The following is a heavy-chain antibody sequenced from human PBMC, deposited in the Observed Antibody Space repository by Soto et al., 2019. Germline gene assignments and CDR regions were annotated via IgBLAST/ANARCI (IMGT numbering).Heavy chain of an antibody. J-gene: IGHJ4*02. CDR2: ISAYNSNT. Sequence: QVQLVQSGAEVKKPGASVKVSCKASGYTFASYAISWMRQAPGQGLEWMGWISAYNSNTSYAQKLQGRVTMTTDTSTSTAYMELRRLRSDDTAVYDCARDPPPPDYWGQGTLVTVSS. CDR1: GYTFASYA. CDR3: ARDPPPPDY. V-gene: IGHV1-18*01.